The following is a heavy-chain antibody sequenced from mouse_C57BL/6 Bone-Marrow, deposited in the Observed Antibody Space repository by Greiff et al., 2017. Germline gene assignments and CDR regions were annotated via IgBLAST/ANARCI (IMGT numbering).Heavy chain of an antibody. J-gene: IGHJ2*01. Sequence: EVKVVESGPELVKPGASVKISCKASGYSFTGYYMHWVKQSHGNILDWIGYIYPYNGVSSYNQKFKGKATLTVDKPSSTAYMELRSLTSEDSAVYYCARSGNWDDYFDDWGQGTTLTVSS. CDR2: IYPYNGVS. D-gene: IGHD4-1*01. V-gene: IGHV1-31*01. CDR1: GYSFTGYY. CDR3: ARSGNWDDYFDD.